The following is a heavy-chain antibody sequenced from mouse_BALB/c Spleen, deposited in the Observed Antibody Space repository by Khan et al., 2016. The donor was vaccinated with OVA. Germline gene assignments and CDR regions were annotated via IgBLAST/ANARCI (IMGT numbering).Heavy chain of an antibody. Sequence: EVKLLESGGGLVQPGGSLKLSCAASGFAFSRYWMSWVRQAPGKGLEWIGEINPDSSTINYTPSLKDKFIISRDNAKNTLYLQMSKVRSEDTDLYYCARPCRYDGKAWFAYWGQGTLVTVSA. CDR2: INPDSSTI. CDR1: GFAFSRYW. CDR3: ARPCRYDGKAWFAY. D-gene: IGHD2-14*01. J-gene: IGHJ3*01. V-gene: IGHV4-1*02.